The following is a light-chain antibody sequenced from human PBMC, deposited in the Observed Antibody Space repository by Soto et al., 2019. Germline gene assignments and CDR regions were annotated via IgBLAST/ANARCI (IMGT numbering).Light chain of an antibody. CDR3: SSYTTSSTYV. V-gene: IGLV2-14*01. J-gene: IGLJ1*01. CDR1: SSDVGGYNY. Sequence: LTQPASVSGSTGQSITISCTRTSSDVGGYNYVSWYQQHPGKAPKLMISDVRNRPSGVSNRFSGSKSGNTASLTISGLQTEDEADYYCSSYTTSSTYVFGTGTKVTVL. CDR2: DVR.